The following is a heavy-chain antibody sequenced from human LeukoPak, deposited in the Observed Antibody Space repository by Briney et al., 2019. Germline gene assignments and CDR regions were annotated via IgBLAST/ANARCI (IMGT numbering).Heavy chain of an antibody. J-gene: IGHJ4*02. V-gene: IGHV3-21*01. CDR3: ARLYIVATNYFDY. D-gene: IGHD5-12*01. CDR2: ISSSSSYI. CDR1: GFTFRSYA. Sequence: GGSLRLSCAASGFTFRSYAMHWVRQAPGKGLEWVSSISSSSSYIYYADSVKGRFTISRDNAKNSLYLQMNSLRAEDTAVYYCARLYIVATNYFDYWGQGTLVTVSS.